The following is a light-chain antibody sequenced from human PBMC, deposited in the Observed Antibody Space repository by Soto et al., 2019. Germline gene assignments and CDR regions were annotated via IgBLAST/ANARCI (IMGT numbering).Light chain of an antibody. V-gene: IGLV3-25*03. CDR2: KDS. Sequence: SYELTQPPSVSVSPGQTARITCSGDVLSDQYGYWYQQKPGQAPVLVMYKDSERPSGIPERFSGSSSGTTVTLTISGVQGEDEANYYCKSADSSGTYFYAFGMGTKVPVL. CDR3: KSADSSGTYFYA. J-gene: IGLJ1*01. CDR1: VLSDQY.